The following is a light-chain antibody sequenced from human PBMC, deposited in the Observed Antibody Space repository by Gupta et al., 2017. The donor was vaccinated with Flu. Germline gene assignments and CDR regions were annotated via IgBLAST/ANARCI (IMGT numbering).Light chain of an antibody. V-gene: IGLV3-1*01. J-gene: IGLJ3*02. CDR3: QAWDRNIGV. Sequence: SPGQTASITCSGDKLGDIYVCWYQQKPGQSPVLVIYQDHRRPSGIPERFSGSNSGNAATLTISGTQAMDEADYYCQAWDRNIGVFGGGTKLTGL. CDR2: QDH. CDR1: KLGDIY.